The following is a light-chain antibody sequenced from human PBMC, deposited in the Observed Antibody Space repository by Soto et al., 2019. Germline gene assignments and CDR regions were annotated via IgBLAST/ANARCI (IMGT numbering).Light chain of an antibody. CDR3: QQRSDWQYT. V-gene: IGKV3-15*01. CDR1: QNLRSS. CDR2: GAS. Sequence: VMTQSPATLSVSPGERATLSCRASQNLRSSLAWYQQKPGQAPRLLIYGASTRATGIPARFSGSGSGTEFTLTISSLQSEDFAVYYCQQRSDWQYTFGQGTKVDIK. J-gene: IGKJ2*01.